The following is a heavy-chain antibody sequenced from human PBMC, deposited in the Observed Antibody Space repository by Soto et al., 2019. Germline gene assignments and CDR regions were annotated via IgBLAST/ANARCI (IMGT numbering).Heavy chain of an antibody. CDR1: GYTFISYG. CDR3: AITKREFIAAAGTDRYGMDV. V-gene: IGHV1-18*01. D-gene: IGHD6-13*01. Sequence: QVQLVQSGAEVKKPGASVKVSCKASGYTFISYGISWVRQAPGQGLEWMGWISAYNGNTNYAQKFQGRVTMSTDTSTSPDYMELRSLRSDDTAVYYCAITKREFIAAAGTDRYGMDVLGQGTTVTVSS. CDR2: ISAYNGNT. J-gene: IGHJ6*02.